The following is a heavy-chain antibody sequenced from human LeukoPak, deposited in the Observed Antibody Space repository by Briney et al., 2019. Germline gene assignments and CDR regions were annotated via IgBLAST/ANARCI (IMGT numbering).Heavy chain of an antibody. CDR1: GGSISSYY. Sequence: SETLSLTCTVSGGSISSYYWSWIRQPPGKGLEWIGYIYYSGSTNYNPSLRTRVTISVDASRNQFSLNLSSVTAADTAVYYCARWSGSVTARNYYYYMDVWGEGTTVTVSS. CDR3: ARWSGSVTARNYYYYMDV. CDR2: IYYSGST. D-gene: IGHD6-6*01. J-gene: IGHJ6*03. V-gene: IGHV4-59*08.